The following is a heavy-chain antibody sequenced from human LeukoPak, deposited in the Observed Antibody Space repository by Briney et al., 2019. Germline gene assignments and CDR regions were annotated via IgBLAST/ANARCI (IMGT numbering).Heavy chain of an antibody. Sequence: GGSLRLSCAASGFTFSNYNINWVRQAPGKGLEWVSYISTSGRAIFYADSVKGRFTISRDNAKNSLFLQMNSLRDEDTAVYYCARVPLYDRSGYYFDYWGLGTLVTVSS. J-gene: IGHJ4*02. V-gene: IGHV3-48*02. CDR2: ISTSGRAI. CDR1: GFTFSNYN. D-gene: IGHD3-22*01. CDR3: ARVPLYDRSGYYFDY.